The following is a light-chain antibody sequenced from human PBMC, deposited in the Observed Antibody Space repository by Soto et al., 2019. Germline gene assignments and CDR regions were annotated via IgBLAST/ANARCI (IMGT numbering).Light chain of an antibody. V-gene: IGKV3-15*01. Sequence: EIVMTQSPATLSVSPGERATLSCRASQSVSSDLAWYHQKPGQAPRLLIYGASTRATGIPARFSGSGSGTEFSFTVTSLQSEDFAVYYCQQYDQWPITFGQGTRLENK. J-gene: IGKJ5*01. CDR3: QQYDQWPIT. CDR2: GAS. CDR1: QSVSSD.